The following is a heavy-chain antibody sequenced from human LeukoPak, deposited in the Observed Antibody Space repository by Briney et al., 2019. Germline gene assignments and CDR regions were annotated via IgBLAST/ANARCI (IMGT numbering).Heavy chain of an antibody. Sequence: SGTLSLTCNVSGDSITSSNYFWGWIRQSPGRGLEWIGNVFYTGSTFYNPSLKGRGTVSLDTSKSHFTLTLRSVSAADTAVYFCARSVMNTFGRVMVTYFDSWGLGTLVTVSS. J-gene: IGHJ4*02. V-gene: IGHV4-39*02. CDR2: VFYTGST. CDR1: GDSITSSNYF. D-gene: IGHD3-16*01. CDR3: ARSVMNTFGRVMVTYFDS.